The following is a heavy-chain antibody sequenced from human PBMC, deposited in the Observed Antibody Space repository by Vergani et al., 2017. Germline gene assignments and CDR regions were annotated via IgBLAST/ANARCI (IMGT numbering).Heavy chain of an antibody. CDR1: GFTFSDFS. CDR2: ISGSGGST. CDR3: AKDSYITMVRGVIGGWFDP. Sequence: VQLVESGGGLVKPGGSLRLSCAASGFTFSDFSMSWVRQAPGKGLEWVSAISGSGGSTYYADSVKGRFTISRDNSKNTLYLQMNSLRAEDTAVYYCAKDSYITMVRGVIGGWFDPWSQGTLVTVSS. D-gene: IGHD3-10*01. J-gene: IGHJ5*02. V-gene: IGHV3-23*04.